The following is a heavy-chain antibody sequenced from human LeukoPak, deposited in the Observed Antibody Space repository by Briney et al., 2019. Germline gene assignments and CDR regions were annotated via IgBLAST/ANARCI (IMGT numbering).Heavy chain of an antibody. CDR1: GGSISSYY. J-gene: IGHJ3*02. V-gene: IGHV4-59*08. CDR2: IYYSGST. Sequence: SETLSLTCTVSGGSISSYYWSWIRQPPGKGLEWIGYIYYSGSTNYNPSLKSRVTISVDTSKNQFSLKLTSVTAADTAVYYCSRGPYKYDGSGAFDIWGQGTIVTVSS. D-gene: IGHD3-22*01. CDR3: SRGPYKYDGSGAFDI.